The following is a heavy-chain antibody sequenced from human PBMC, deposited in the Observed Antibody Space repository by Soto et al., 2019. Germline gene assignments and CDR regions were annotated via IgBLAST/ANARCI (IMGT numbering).Heavy chain of an antibody. J-gene: IGHJ6*02. Sequence: QVQLQQWGAGLLKPSETLSLTCAVYGGSFSGYYWSWIRQPPGKGLEWIGEINHSGSTNYNPSLKSRVTISVDTSQHQFSLKLSSVTAADTAVYYCARVRKRYCYDYGMDVWGQGTTVTVSS. V-gene: IGHV4-34*01. CDR1: GGSFSGYY. D-gene: IGHD1-1*01. CDR3: ARVRKRYCYDYGMDV. CDR2: INHSGST.